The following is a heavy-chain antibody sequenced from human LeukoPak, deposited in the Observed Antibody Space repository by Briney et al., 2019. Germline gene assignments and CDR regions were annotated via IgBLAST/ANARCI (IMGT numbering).Heavy chain of an antibody. CDR2: ISGSGGST. CDR1: GFTFSSYA. CDR3: ANQHMDYFDY. V-gene: IGHV3-23*01. Sequence: GGSLRLSCAGSGFTFSSYAMSWVRQAPGKGLEWVSGISGSGGSTYYADSVKGRFTISRDNSKNTLYLQMNSLRAEDTAVYYCANQHMDYFDYWGQGTLVTVSS. J-gene: IGHJ4*02. D-gene: IGHD2-21*01.